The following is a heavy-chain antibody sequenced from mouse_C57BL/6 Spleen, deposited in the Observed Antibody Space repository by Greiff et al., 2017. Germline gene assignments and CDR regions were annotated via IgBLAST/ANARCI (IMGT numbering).Heavy chain of an antibody. CDR3: ARGGYSNYDWYFDY. CDR2: INPNYGTT. Sequence: VHVKQSGPELVKPGASVKISCKASGYSFTDYNMNWVKQSNGKSLEWIGVINPNYGTTSYNQKFKGKATLTVDQSSSTAYMQLNSLTSEDSAVYYCARGGYSNYDWYFDYWGQGTTLTVSS. V-gene: IGHV1-39*01. J-gene: IGHJ2*01. CDR1: GYSFTDYN. D-gene: IGHD2-5*01.